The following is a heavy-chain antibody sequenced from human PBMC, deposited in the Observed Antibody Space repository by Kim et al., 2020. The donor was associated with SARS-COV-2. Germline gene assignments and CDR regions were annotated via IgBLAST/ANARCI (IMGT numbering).Heavy chain of an antibody. Sequence: ASVKVSCKASGYTFTSYGISWVRQAPGQGLEWMGWISAYNGNTNYAQKLQGRVTMTTDTSTSTAYMELRSLRSDDTAVYYCARAPEKCSGGSCYIWLAPYYYYYGMDVWGQGTTVTVSS. CDR3: ARAPEKCSGGSCYIWLAPYYYYYGMDV. CDR1: GYTFTSYG. J-gene: IGHJ6*02. V-gene: IGHV1-18*01. CDR2: ISAYNGNT. D-gene: IGHD2-15*01.